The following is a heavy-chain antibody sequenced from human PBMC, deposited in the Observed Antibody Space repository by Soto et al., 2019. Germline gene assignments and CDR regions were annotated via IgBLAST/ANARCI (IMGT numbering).Heavy chain of an antibody. CDR3: AREGLSRPVTGTTSWFDP. CDR1: GYTFSNYD. D-gene: IGHD6-19*01. J-gene: IGHJ5*02. CDR2: ISAHNGYT. V-gene: IGHV1-18*01. Sequence: QVQLVQSGTEVKKPGASVKVSCKASGYTFSNYDISWVRQAPGQGLEWMGWISAHNGYTNYAQKVQGRVTMTTDTSTSTVYIELRSLRSDDTAVYYCAREGLSRPVTGTTSWFDPWGQGTLVTVSS.